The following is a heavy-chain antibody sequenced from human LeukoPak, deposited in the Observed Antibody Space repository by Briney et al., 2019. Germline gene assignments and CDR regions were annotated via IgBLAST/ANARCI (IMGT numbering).Heavy chain of an antibody. J-gene: IGHJ4*02. CDR3: ARSVEMATIPFDY. V-gene: IGHV1-3*01. CDR2: INGGNGNT. Sequence: ASVKVSCKASGYTFTSYAMHWVRQAPGQRLEWLGWINGGNGNTKYSQKFRGRVTITTDTSASIAYMELSSLRSEDTAVYYCARSVEMATIPFDYWGQGTLVTVSS. D-gene: IGHD5-24*01. CDR1: GYTFTSYA.